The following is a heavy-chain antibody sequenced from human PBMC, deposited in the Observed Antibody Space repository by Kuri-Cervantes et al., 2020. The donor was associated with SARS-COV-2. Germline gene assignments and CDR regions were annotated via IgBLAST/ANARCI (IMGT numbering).Heavy chain of an antibody. J-gene: IGHJ4*02. CDR3: ARDLRLGNSLDY. Sequence: GESLKISCAASGFTFSSYAMSWVRQAPGKGLEWVSAISGSGGSTYYADSVQGRFIISRDNAESSVYLQMNSLRAEDTAVYYCARDLRLGNSLDYRGQGTLVTVSS. D-gene: IGHD6-19*01. V-gene: IGHV3-23*01. CDR1: GFTFSSYA. CDR2: ISGSGGST.